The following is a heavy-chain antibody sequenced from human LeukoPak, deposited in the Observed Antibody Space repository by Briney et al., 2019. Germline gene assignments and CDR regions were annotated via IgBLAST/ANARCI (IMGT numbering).Heavy chain of an antibody. CDR1: GFTLSSYA. CDR3: ARGFYGDYV. D-gene: IGHD4-17*01. V-gene: IGHV3-23*01. CDR2: ISTSGSST. J-gene: IGHJ4*02. Sequence: GGSLRLSCAASGFTLSSYAMSWVRQAPGKGLEWVSAISTSGSSTYYADSVKGRFTIPRDNSKNTLYLQMNGLRADDTAVYCCARGFYGDYVWGQGTLVTVSS.